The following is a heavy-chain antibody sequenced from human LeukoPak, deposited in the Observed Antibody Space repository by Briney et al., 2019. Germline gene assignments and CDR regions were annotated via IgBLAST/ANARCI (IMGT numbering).Heavy chain of an antibody. V-gene: IGHV4-38-2*02. CDR2: IYHSGST. J-gene: IGHJ6*03. Sequence: SETLSLTCTVSGYSTSSGYYWGWIRQPPGKGLEWIGSIYHSGSTYYNPSLKSRVTISVDTSKNQFSLKLSSVTAADTAVYYCARSCHCSGGSCYINYYYYYMDVWGKGTTVTVSS. D-gene: IGHD2-15*01. CDR1: GYSTSSGYY. CDR3: ARSCHCSGGSCYINYYYYYMDV.